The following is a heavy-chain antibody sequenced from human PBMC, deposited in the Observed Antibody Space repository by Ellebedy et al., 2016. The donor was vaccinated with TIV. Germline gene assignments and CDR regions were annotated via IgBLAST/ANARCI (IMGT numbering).Heavy chain of an antibody. D-gene: IGHD2-2*01. J-gene: IGHJ6*02. CDR1: GGSFSGYY. CDR3: ARVLQYQLLGVYYYYYGMDV. Sequence: MPSETLSLTCAVYGGSFSGYYWSWIRQPPGKGLEWIGEINHSGSTNYNPSLKSRVTISVDTSKNQFSLKLSSVTAAETAVYYCARVLQYQLLGVYYYYYGMDVWGQGTTVTVSS. V-gene: IGHV4-34*01. CDR2: INHSGST.